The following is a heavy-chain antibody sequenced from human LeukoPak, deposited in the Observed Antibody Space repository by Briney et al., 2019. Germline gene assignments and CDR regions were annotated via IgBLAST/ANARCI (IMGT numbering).Heavy chain of an antibody. CDR1: GGSINTYF. CDR2: IYYSGST. D-gene: IGHD6-19*01. J-gene: IGHJ1*01. V-gene: IGHV4-59*01. Sequence: PSETLSLTCTVFGGSINTYFWSWIRQPPGKGLEWIGYIYYSGSTNYNPSLKSRVTISVDTSKNQFSLKLSSVTAADTAVYYCARGVTGGWYGDFQHWGQGTLVTVSS. CDR3: ARGVTGGWYGDFQH.